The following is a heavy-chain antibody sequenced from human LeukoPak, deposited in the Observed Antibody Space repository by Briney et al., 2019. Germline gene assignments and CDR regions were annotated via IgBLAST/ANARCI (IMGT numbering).Heavy chain of an antibody. J-gene: IGHJ4*02. D-gene: IGHD2-15*01. V-gene: IGHV3-66*02. CDR1: GFTVSDIY. Sequence: GGSLRLSCAASGFTVSDIYMSWVRQAPGKGLEWVSVIHSDDNTYYADSVKGRFTIARDNSQNTLYLQMNSLRVEDTAVYYCARERYCSSGSCPNSNRYFDSWGQGTLVTVSS. CDR3: ARERYCSSGSCPNSNRYFDS. CDR2: IHSDDNT.